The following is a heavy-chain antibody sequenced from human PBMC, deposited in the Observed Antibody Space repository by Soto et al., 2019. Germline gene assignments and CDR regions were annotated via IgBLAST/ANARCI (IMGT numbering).Heavy chain of an antibody. J-gene: IGHJ3*01. Sequence: QVQLQESGPGLVKPSGTLSLTCAVSGGSISSSHWWTWVRQSPGKGLEYIGEISHSGTSNSNPSLKSRVTLSVDKSKNHFSLTLTSVTATDTAAYYSARVVLTITRGAFDAWGQGTLVIVSS. CDR1: GGSISSSHW. CDR2: ISHSGTS. V-gene: IGHV4-4*02. D-gene: IGHD3-9*01. CDR3: ARVVLTITRGAFDA.